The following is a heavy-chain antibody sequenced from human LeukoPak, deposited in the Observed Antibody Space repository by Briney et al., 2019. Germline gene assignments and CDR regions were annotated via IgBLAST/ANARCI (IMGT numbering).Heavy chain of an antibody. D-gene: IGHD3-10*01. V-gene: IGHV4-39*07. CDR3: ARDPYGSGYNWFDP. Sequence: SETLSLTCTASGGSISYDSYYWGWIRQPPGKGLEGIGIIYYTGSTYYNPSLKSLVTISVDTSKNQFSLKLSSVTAADTAVYYCARDPYGSGYNWFDPWGQGTLVTVSS. CDR2: IYYTGST. J-gene: IGHJ5*02. CDR1: GGSISYDSYY.